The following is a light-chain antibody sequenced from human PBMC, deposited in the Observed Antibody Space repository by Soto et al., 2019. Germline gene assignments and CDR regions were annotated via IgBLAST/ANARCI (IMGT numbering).Light chain of an antibody. J-gene: IGKJ1*01. CDR3: QQYFGSAWT. Sequence: EIVVTQSPGTLSSSPGERATISCRASQSIDNRFLAWYQHQPGQAPRLLIYATSSRGTGIPDRFGGSGSGTDFTLTINRLEPEDFAVYYCQQYFGSAWTFGQGTKVDIK. CDR1: QSIDNRF. CDR2: ATS. V-gene: IGKV3-20*01.